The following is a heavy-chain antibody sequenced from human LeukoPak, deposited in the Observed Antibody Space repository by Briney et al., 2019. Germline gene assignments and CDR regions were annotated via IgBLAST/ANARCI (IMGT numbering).Heavy chain of an antibody. V-gene: IGHV1-2*02. CDR3: AREKERSGYNYGSSLFDY. D-gene: IGHD5-18*01. Sequence: ASVKVSCKASGYTLTGYYMHWVRQAPGQGLEWMGWINPNSGGTNYAQKFQGRVTMTRDTSISTAYMELSRLRSDDTAVYYCAREKERSGYNYGSSLFDYWGQGTLVTVSS. J-gene: IGHJ4*02. CDR1: GYTLTGYY. CDR2: INPNSGGT.